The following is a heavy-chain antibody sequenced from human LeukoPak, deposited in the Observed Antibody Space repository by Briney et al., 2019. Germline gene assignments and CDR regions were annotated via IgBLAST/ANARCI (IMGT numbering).Heavy chain of an antibody. D-gene: IGHD6-13*01. CDR2: ISYDGSNK. Sequence: GGSLRLSCAASGFTFSSYAMHWVRQAPGKGLEWVAVISYDGSNKYYADSVKGRFTISRDNSKNTLYLQMNSLRAEDTAVYYCARDQGSSPGAFDIWGQGTMVTVSS. V-gene: IGHV3-30-3*01. CDR1: GFTFSSYA. CDR3: ARDQGSSPGAFDI. J-gene: IGHJ3*02.